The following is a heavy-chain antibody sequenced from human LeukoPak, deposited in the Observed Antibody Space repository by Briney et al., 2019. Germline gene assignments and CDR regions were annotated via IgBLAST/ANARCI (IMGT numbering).Heavy chain of an antibody. CDR2: ISSSSSYI. CDR3: ARGVGSGSYYYPFDI. J-gene: IGHJ3*02. CDR1: GFTFSSYS. V-gene: IGHV3-21*01. D-gene: IGHD1-26*01. Sequence: GGSLRLSCPASGFTFSSYSMNWVRQAPGKGLEWVSSISSSSSYIYYADSVKGRFTISRDNAKNSLYLQMNSLRAEDTAVYYCARGVGSGSYYYPFDIWGQGTMVTVSS.